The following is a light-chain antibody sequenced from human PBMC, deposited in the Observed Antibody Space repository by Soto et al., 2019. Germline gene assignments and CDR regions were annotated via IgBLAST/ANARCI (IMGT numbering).Light chain of an antibody. J-gene: IGKJ4*01. CDR1: RSVSSY. CDR2: DAS. Sequence: EIVLTQSPATLSLSPGERATLSCRASRSVSSYLAWYQQKPGQAPRLLIYDASNRATGIPARFSGSGSGTAFTLTVSSLEPEDYAVYYCQQRSTWPLTFGGGTKVEIK. CDR3: QQRSTWPLT. V-gene: IGKV3-11*01.